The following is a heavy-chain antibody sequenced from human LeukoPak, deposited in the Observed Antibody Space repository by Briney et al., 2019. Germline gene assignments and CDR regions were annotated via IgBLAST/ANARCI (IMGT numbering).Heavy chain of an antibody. J-gene: IGHJ5*02. CDR2: ISWNSGSI. D-gene: IGHD3-3*01. CDR3: AKDGRGGYYLLLDNWFDP. Sequence: PGGSLRLSCAASGFTFDDYAMHWVRQAPGKGLEWVSGISWNSGSIAYADSVKGRFTISRDNAKNSLYLQMNSLRAEDTALYYCAKDGRGGYYLLLDNWFDPWGQGTLVTVSS. V-gene: IGHV3-9*01. CDR1: GFTFDDYA.